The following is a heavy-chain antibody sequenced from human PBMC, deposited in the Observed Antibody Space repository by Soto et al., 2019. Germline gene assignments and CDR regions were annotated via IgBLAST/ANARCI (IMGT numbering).Heavy chain of an antibody. Sequence: ASVKFSCKASGFTFTGHYIHWVRQAPGQGLEWMGWINPNSGGTSYAQKLRGRVTMTRDTSITTSYMELSRLISEDTAVYYCAKSGSFFSPSLGYFEYWGQGTLVTVSS. CDR2: INPNSGGT. CDR1: GFTFTGHY. V-gene: IGHV1-2*02. CDR3: AKSGSFFSPSLGYFEY. D-gene: IGHD1-26*01. J-gene: IGHJ4*02.